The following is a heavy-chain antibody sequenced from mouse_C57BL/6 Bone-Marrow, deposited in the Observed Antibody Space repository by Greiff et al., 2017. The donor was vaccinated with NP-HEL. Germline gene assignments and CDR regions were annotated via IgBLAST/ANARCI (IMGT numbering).Heavy chain of an antibody. J-gene: IGHJ4*01. Sequence: EVQVVESGGGLVKPGGSLKLSCAASGFTFSDYGMHWVRQAPEKGLEWVAYISSGSSTIYYADTVKGRFTISRDNAKNTLFLQMTSLRSEDTAMYYCARRGYYVLYYAMDYWGQGTSVTVSS. CDR2: ISSGSSTI. CDR3: ARRGYYVLYYAMDY. CDR1: GFTFSDYG. V-gene: IGHV5-17*01. D-gene: IGHD2-3*01.